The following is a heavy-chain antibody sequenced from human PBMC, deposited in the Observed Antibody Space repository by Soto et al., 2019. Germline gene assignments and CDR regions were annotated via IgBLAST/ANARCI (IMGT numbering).Heavy chain of an antibody. CDR1: GVSILDSTYC. J-gene: IGHJ5*02. V-gene: IGHV4-39*01. D-gene: IGHD3-22*01. Sequence: SETLSLTCTVSGVSILDSTYCWAWIRQSPGKGLEWIGTIFYSGGTFYTPSLKSRVTMSVGTSNNQFSLKLSSVTAADTAVYYCARQASGYYYGWFDPWGQGTLVTVSS. CDR2: IFYSGGT. CDR3: ARQASGYYYGWFDP.